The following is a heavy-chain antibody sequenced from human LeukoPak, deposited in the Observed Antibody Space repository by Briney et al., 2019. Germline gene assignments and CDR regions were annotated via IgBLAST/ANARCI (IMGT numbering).Heavy chain of an antibody. J-gene: IGHJ4*02. CDR1: GYTFTSYY. V-gene: IGHV1-46*01. D-gene: IGHD5-18*01. CDR3: AREGYSYPDY. Sequence: VSVNVSCKASGYTFTSYYMHWVRQAPGQGLEWVGIINPSGGSTSYAQKFQGRVTMTRDTSTSTVYMELSSLRSEDTAVYYCAREGYSYPDYWGQGTLVTVSS. CDR2: INPSGGST.